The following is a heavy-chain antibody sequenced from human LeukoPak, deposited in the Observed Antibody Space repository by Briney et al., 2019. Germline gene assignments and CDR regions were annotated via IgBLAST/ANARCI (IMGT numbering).Heavy chain of an antibody. J-gene: IGHJ4*02. D-gene: IGHD3-9*01. CDR3: TTDSYDILTGYYNPLYFDY. V-gene: IGHV3-23*01. CDR1: GFTFSSYA. CDR2: ISGSGGST. Sequence: GGSLRLSCAASGFTFSSYAMSWVRQAPGKGLEWVSAISGSGGSTYYADSVKGRFTISRDNSKNTLYLQMNSLKTEDTAVYYCTTDSYDILTGYYNPLYFDYWGQGTLVTVSS.